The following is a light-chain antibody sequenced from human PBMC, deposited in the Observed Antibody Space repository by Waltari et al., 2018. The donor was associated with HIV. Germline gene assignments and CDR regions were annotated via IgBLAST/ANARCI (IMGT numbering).Light chain of an antibody. J-gene: IGKJ2*01. Sequence: TQSPLSLSVTLGKQAAISCKSNQSLAFRDGKSYLFWYHQRPGHPPRRLLYQVSHRDSGVPGRITGSGSDTEFTLRISRVEAEDAGFYFCMQATSWPHTFGQRTELQI. CDR3: MQATSWPHT. CDR2: QVS. V-gene: IGKV2-30*01. CDR1: QSLAFRDGKSY.